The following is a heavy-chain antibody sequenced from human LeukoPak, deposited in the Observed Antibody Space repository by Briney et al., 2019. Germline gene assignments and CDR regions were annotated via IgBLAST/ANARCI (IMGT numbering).Heavy chain of an antibody. Sequence: ASVKVSCKASGYTFTSYGISWVRQAPGQGLEWMGWISAYNGNTNYAQKLQGRVTMTTDTSTSTAYMELRSLRSDDTAVYYCAREPPPRIQLWSEVYGLRGAGYYYYGMDVWGQGTTVTVSS. CDR1: GYTFTSYG. J-gene: IGHJ6*02. V-gene: IGHV1-18*01. D-gene: IGHD5-18*01. CDR3: AREPPPRIQLWSEVYGLRGAGYYYYGMDV. CDR2: ISAYNGNT.